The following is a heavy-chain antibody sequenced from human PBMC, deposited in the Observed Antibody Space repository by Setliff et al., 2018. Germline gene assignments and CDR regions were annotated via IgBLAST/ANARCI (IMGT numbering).Heavy chain of an antibody. Sequence: PGGSLRLSCAASGFTFSTYAIHWVRQGPGKGLEWVAIVSYDGRNKYYAASVKGRFTISRDNSKNTVSLQMNGLRPEDTAVYYCARDGPLYDNFWNAPGYMDVWGKGTTVTVSS. CDR2: VSYDGRNK. V-gene: IGHV3-30*01. CDR3: ARDGPLYDNFWNAPGYMDV. J-gene: IGHJ6*03. CDR1: GFTFSTYA. D-gene: IGHD3-3*01.